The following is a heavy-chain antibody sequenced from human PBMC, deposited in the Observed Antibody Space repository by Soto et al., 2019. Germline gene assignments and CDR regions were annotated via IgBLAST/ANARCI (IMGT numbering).Heavy chain of an antibody. D-gene: IGHD3-10*01. CDR2: IYYSGST. J-gene: IGHJ4*02. Sequence: PSETLSLTCTVSGGSISSGGYYWSWIRQHPGKGLEWIGYIYYSGSTYYNPSLESRVTISVDRSKNQFSLKLSSVTAADTAVYYCARIVGSGSYYFDYWGQGTLVTVSS. CDR3: ARIVGSGSYYFDY. CDR1: GGSISSGGYY. V-gene: IGHV4-31*03.